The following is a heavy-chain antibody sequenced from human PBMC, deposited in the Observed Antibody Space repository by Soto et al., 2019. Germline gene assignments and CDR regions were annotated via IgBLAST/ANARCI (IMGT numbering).Heavy chain of an antibody. D-gene: IGHD3-22*01. CDR3: ARESGYYDSSGYQEGGYYYYYYGMDV. J-gene: IGHJ6*02. V-gene: IGHV3-21*01. Sequence: PGGSLRLSCAASGFTFSSYSMNWVRQAPGKGLEWVSSISSSSSYIYYADSVKGRFTISRDNAKNSLYLQMNSLRAEDTAVYYCARESGYYDSSGYQEGGYYYYYYGMDVWGQGTTVTVSS. CDR2: ISSSSSYI. CDR1: GFTFSSYS.